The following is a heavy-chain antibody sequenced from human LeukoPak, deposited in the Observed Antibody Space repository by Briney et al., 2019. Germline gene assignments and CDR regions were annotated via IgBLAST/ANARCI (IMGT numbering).Heavy chain of an antibody. J-gene: IGHJ6*03. CDR1: GGSFSGYY. V-gene: IGHV4-34*01. D-gene: IGHD5-18*01. CDR3: ATQQTRGYSYGVPMDV. CDR2: INHSGST. Sequence: PSETLSLTCAVYGGSFSGYYWSWIRQPPGKGLEWIGEINHSGSTNYNPSLKSRVTISVDTSRNQFSLKLSSVTAADTAVYYCATQQTRGYSYGVPMDVWGKGTTVTVSS.